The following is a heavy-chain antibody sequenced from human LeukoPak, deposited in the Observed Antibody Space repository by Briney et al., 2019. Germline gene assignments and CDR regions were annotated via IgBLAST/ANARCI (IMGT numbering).Heavy chain of an antibody. D-gene: IGHD3-22*01. CDR1: GGSISSGDYY. CDR3: ARPYYYDSRIDP. Sequence: SETLSLTCTVSGGSISSGDYYWSWIRQPPGKGLEWIAYMYYSGSTYYNPSLESRVTMSADTSKNQLSLKLSSVTAADTAVHYCARPYYYDSRIDPWGQGILVTVSS. CDR2: MYYSGST. V-gene: IGHV4-30-4*01. J-gene: IGHJ5*02.